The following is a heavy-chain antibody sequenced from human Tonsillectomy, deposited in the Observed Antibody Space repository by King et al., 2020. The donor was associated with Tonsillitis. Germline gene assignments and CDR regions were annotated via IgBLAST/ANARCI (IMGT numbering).Heavy chain of an antibody. CDR3: ATGYSSGWSFAFDI. V-gene: IGHV1-24*01. J-gene: IGHJ3*02. CDR1: GYTLTDSS. CDR2: FDPEDGET. Sequence: QLVQSGAEVKKPGASVKVSCKVSGYTLTDSSMHWVRQAPGKGLEWVGRFDPEDGETIYAQKFQGRVTMTADTPTDTAYMELSGLRSEDTAVYYCATGYSSGWSFAFDIWGQGTMVTVSS. D-gene: IGHD6-19*01.